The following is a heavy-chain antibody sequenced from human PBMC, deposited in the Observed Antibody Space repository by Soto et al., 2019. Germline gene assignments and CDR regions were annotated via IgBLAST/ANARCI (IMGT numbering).Heavy chain of an antibody. J-gene: IGHJ6*02. Sequence: HPGGSLRLSCAASGFTVSSNYMSWVRQAPGKGLEWVSVIYSGGSTYYADSVKGRFTISRDNSKNTLYLQMNSLRADDTAVYYCAKVPGDYDFWSGYYSDGMDVWGQGTTVTVSS. CDR2: IYSGGST. D-gene: IGHD3-3*01. CDR3: AKVPGDYDFWSGYYSDGMDV. V-gene: IGHV3-53*01. CDR1: GFTVSSNY.